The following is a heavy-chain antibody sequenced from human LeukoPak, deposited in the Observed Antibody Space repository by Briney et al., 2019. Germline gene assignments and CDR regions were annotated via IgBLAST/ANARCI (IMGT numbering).Heavy chain of an antibody. CDR3: ARDWQLWPPGAFDI. J-gene: IGHJ3*02. CDR1: GGSISSSSYY. V-gene: IGHV4-39*07. D-gene: IGHD5-18*01. Sequence: SETLSLTCTVSGGSISSSSYYWGWIRQPPGKGLEWIGSIYYSGSTYYNPSLKSRVTISVDTSKNQFSLKPSSVTAADTAVYYCARDWQLWPPGAFDIWGQGTMVTVSS. CDR2: IYYSGST.